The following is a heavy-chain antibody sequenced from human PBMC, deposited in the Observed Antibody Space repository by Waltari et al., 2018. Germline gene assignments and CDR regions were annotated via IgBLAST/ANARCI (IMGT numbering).Heavy chain of an antibody. CDR3: ARMMAIAAHYYYMDV. CDR2: MNPNSGNT. CDR1: GYTFPSYD. V-gene: IGHV1-8*01. D-gene: IGHD6-6*01. Sequence: QVQLVQSGAEVKKPGASVKVSCKASGYTFPSYDINWVRQATGQGLEWMGWMNPNSGNTGYAQKFQGRVTMTRNTSISTAYMELSSLRSEDTAVYYCARMMAIAAHYYYMDVWGKGTTVTVSS. J-gene: IGHJ6*03.